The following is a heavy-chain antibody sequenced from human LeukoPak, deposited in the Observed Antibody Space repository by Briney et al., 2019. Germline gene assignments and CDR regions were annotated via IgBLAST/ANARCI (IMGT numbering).Heavy chain of an antibody. J-gene: IGHJ4*02. Sequence: GGSLTLSCAACRITVSANYMSWVRQAPGKGLEWVAVIWYDGSNKYYADSVKGRFTISRDNSKNTLDLQMSSLRAEDTAVYYCARDRSYDFWSGYSTPDYWGQGTLVTVSS. V-gene: IGHV3-33*08. CDR3: ARDRSYDFWSGYSTPDY. D-gene: IGHD3-3*01. CDR2: IWYDGSNK. CDR1: RITVSANY.